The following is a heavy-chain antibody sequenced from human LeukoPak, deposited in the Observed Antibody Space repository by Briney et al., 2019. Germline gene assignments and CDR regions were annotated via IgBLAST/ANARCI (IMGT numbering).Heavy chain of an antibody. CDR1: GYSFTTYW. CDR2: IYPGDSDT. V-gene: IGHV5-51*01. J-gene: IGHJ4*02. D-gene: IGHD4-17*01. CDR3: ARTTVTTRWSFDY. Sequence: GESLKISCKGSGYSFTTYWIGWVRQMPGKGLEWMGIIYPGDSDTRYSPSFQGQVTISADKSISTAYLQWSSLKASDTAMYYCARTTVTTRWSFDYWGQGTLVTVSS.